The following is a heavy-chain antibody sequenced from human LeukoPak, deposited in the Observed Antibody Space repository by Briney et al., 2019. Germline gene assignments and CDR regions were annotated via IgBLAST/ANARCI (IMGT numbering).Heavy chain of an antibody. D-gene: IGHD4-11*01. CDR1: GYSFISYD. CDR2: ISVYNGYT. V-gene: IGHV1-18*01. J-gene: IGHJ4*02. Sequence: ASVKVSCKASGYSFISYDISWVRQAPGQGLEWMGWISVYNGYTNYAQKLQGRVTMTTDTSTSTAYMELRSLRSDDTAVYYCARSIQYDYWGQGTLATVSS. CDR3: ARSIQYDY.